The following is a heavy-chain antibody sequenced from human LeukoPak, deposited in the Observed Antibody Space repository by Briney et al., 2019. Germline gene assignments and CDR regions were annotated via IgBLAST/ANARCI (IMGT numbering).Heavy chain of an antibody. D-gene: IGHD4-23*01. V-gene: IGHV4-59*08. Sequence: SETLSLTCTVSGGSISSYYWSWIRQPPGKGLEWIGYIYYSGSTNYNPSLKSRVTISVDTSKNQFSLKLSSVTAADTAVYYCARHPPGGYFNFGYWGQGTLVTVSS. CDR1: GGSISSYY. CDR2: IYYSGST. J-gene: IGHJ4*02. CDR3: ARHPPGGYFNFGY.